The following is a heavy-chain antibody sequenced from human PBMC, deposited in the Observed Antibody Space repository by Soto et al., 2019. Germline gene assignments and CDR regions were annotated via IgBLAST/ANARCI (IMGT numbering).Heavy chain of an antibody. V-gene: IGHV3-49*03. CDR3: TPKWELIPFDY. D-gene: IGHD1-26*01. Sequence: GGSLRLSCTASGLTLGDYAMSWFRQATGKGLEWVGFIRSKAYGGTTEYAASVKGRFTISRDDSKSIAYLQMNSLKTEDTAVYYCTPKWELIPFDYWGQGTLVTVSS. CDR1: GLTLGDYA. CDR2: IRSKAYGGTT. J-gene: IGHJ4*02.